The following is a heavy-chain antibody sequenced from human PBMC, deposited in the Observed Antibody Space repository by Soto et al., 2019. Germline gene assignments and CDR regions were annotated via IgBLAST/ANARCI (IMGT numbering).Heavy chain of an antibody. J-gene: IGHJ6*02. CDR3: ARDTGPNGYNYYYFGMDV. CDR2: ISYDGSDK. V-gene: IGHV3-30-3*01. Sequence: PGGSLRLSCAASGFTFSNYAMHWARQAPGKGLEWVAVISYDGSDKYNANSVKGRFTISRDNSKNTLYLQMNSLRAEDTAVYYCARDTGPNGYNYYYFGMDVWGQGTTVTVSS. D-gene: IGHD5-18*01. CDR1: GFTFSNYA.